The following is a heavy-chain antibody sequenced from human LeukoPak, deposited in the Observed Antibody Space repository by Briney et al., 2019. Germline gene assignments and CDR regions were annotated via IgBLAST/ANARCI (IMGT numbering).Heavy chain of an antibody. CDR2: IYNTGST. CDR3: ARGYCSGGSCYPGGNWFDP. D-gene: IGHD2-15*01. J-gene: IGHJ5*02. V-gene: IGHV4-59*08. Sequence: SETLSLTCTVSGGSIRSYYWSWIRQPPGKGLEWIGYIYNTGSTNYNPSLKSRVTISVDTSKNQFSLKLSSVTAADTAVYYCARGYCSGGSCYPGGNWFDPWGQGTLVTVSS. CDR1: GGSIRSYY.